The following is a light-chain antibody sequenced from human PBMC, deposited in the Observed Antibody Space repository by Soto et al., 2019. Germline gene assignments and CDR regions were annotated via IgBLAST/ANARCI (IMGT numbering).Light chain of an antibody. CDR2: DAS. J-gene: IGKJ1*01. CDR3: QQRTNWPWT. Sequence: EIVLTQSPATLSLSPGERATLSCRASQSVSKYLDWYQQKPGQAHRLLIYDASNRATGIPARFSCSGSGTAFARTISSLEPEAFAVYDCQQRTNWPWTFGRVTKVEIK. CDR1: QSVSKY. V-gene: IGKV3-11*01.